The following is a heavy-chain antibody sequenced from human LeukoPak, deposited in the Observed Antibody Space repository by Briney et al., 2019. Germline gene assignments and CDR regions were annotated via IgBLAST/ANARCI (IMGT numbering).Heavy chain of an antibody. D-gene: IGHD6-13*01. CDR1: GYTFTSYY. J-gene: IGHJ6*02. Sequence: ASVKVSCKASGYTFTSYYMHWVRQAPGQGLGWMGIINPSGGSTSYAQKFQGRVTMTRDTSTSTVYMELSSLRSEDTAVYYCARDSTAAAGTGYYYGMDVWGQGTTVTVSS. V-gene: IGHV1-46*01. CDR2: INPSGGST. CDR3: ARDSTAAAGTGYYYGMDV.